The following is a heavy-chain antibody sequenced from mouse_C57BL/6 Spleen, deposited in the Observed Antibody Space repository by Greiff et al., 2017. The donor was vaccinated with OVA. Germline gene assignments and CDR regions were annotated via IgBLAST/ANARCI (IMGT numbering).Heavy chain of an antibody. CDR2: IWGDGST. V-gene: IGHV2-3*01. CDR3: AKQSSSYDYYAMDY. J-gene: IGHJ4*01. Sequence: VKVVESGPGLVAPSQSLSITCTVSGFSLTSYGVSWVRQPPGKGLEWLGVIWGDGSTNYHSALISRLSISKDNSKSQVFLKLNSLQTDDTATYYCAKQSSSYDYYAMDYWGQGTSVTVSS. CDR1: GFSLTSYG. D-gene: IGHD1-1*01.